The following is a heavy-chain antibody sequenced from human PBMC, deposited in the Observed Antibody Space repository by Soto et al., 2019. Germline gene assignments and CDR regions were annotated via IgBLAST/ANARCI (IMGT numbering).Heavy chain of an antibody. D-gene: IGHD3-22*01. CDR1: GGTFSSQA. J-gene: IGHJ6*02. Sequence: SVKVSCKASGGTFSSQAFSWVRQAPGQGLEWMGGIIPVFKATNYAQKFQGRVTITADDSTSTAYMDLYSLRSEDTAVYYCARDVPLNYYDGTYSYDALDVWGQGTTDPVSS. CDR3: ARDVPLNYYDGTYSYDALDV. CDR2: IIPVFKAT. V-gene: IGHV1-69*13.